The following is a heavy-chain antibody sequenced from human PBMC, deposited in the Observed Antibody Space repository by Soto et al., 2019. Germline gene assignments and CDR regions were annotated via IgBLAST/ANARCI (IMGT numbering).Heavy chain of an antibody. CDR2: INPSGGST. D-gene: IGHD5-18*01. CDR3: ARTPPAWIQLPYGMDV. J-gene: IGHJ6*02. CDR1: GYTFTSYY. V-gene: IGHV1-46*01. Sequence: ASVKVSCKASGYTFTSYYMHWVRQAPGQGLEWMGIINPSGGSTSYAQKFQGRVTMTRDTSTSTVYMELSSLRSEDTAVYYCARTPPAWIQLPYGMDVWGQGTTVTVSS.